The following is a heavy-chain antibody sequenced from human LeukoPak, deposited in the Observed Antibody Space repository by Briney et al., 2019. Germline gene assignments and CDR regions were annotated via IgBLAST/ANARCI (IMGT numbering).Heavy chain of an antibody. V-gene: IGHV3-30*18. Sequence: GGSLRLSCAASGFTFSSYGMHWVRQAPGKGLEWVAVISYDGSNKYYADSVKGRFTISRDNSKNTLYLQMNSLRAEDTAVYYCAKSRIVGFGDYWGQGTLVTVSS. CDR1: GFTFSSYG. D-gene: IGHD3-10*01. J-gene: IGHJ4*02. CDR3: AKSRIVGFGDY. CDR2: ISYDGSNK.